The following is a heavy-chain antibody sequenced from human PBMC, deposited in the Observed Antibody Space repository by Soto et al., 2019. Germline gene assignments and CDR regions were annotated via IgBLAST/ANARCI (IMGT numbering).Heavy chain of an antibody. CDR1: GYTFTSYG. J-gene: IGHJ4*02. Sequence: QVQLVQSGAEVKKPGASVKVSCKASGYTFTSYGISWVRQAPGQGLEWMGWISAYNGNTNYAQKLQGRVTMTTDTSSSTAYMELRSLRSDDTAVYYCARGVGGDCSGGSCYLFDYWGQGTLVTVSS. D-gene: IGHD2-15*01. CDR2: ISAYNGNT. CDR3: ARGVGGDCSGGSCYLFDY. V-gene: IGHV1-18*01.